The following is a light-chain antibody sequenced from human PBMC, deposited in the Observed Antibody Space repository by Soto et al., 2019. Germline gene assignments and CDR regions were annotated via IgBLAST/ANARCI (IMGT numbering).Light chain of an antibody. CDR2: AAY. CDR1: QSVSSSY. V-gene: IGKV3-15*01. Sequence: EIVMTQSPATMSVSPGERATLSCRASQSVSSSYLAWYQQKPGQAPRLIIFAAYSRATGIPARFTGSGSGTEFTLTISSLQSEDFAVYYCQQYNNWPPITCGQGTRLEIK. CDR3: QQYNNWPPIT. J-gene: IGKJ5*01.